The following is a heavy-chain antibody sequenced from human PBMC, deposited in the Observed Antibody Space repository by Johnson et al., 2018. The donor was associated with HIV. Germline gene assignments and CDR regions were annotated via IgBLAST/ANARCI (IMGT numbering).Heavy chain of an antibody. V-gene: IGHV3-30*18. D-gene: IGHD3-22*01. J-gene: IGHJ3*02. CDR3: AKEGYYYDSKNDAFDI. CDR1: GFTFSSYG. CDR2: ISYAGSNK. Sequence: QVQLVESGGGVVQPGRSLRLSCAASGFTFSSYGMHWVRQAPGKGLEWVAVISYAGSNKYYADSVTGRFTISRDNSKNTLYLQMTSLRAEDTAVYYCAKEGYYYDSKNDAFDIWGQGTMVTVSS.